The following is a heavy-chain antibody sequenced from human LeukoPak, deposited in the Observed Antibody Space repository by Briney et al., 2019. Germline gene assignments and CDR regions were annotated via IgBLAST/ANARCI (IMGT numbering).Heavy chain of an antibody. J-gene: IGHJ4*02. CDR1: GFSFSSYS. CDR3: ARETAARMDC. CDR2: ISSSSYI. Sequence: GGSLRLSCAASGFSFSSYSMNWVRQAPGKGLEWVSSISSSSYIYYADSVKGRFTISRDNAKNSLYLQMNSLRAEDTAVYYCARETAARMDCWGRGTLVTVSS. V-gene: IGHV3-21*01. D-gene: IGHD2-2*01.